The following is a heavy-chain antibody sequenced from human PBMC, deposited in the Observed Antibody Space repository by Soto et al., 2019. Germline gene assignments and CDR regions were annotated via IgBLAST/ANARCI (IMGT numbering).Heavy chain of an antibody. CDR1: GLTFSKAD. CDR3: ATHSWDH. V-gene: IGHV3-23*01. CDR2: ITGSGVNT. J-gene: IGHJ4*02. Sequence: EVQVSESGGGLVQPGGSLRLSCAASGLTFSKADMSWVRQAQGKGLEWVSAITGSGVNTYYADSVKGRFTVSRDNSKNTLFLQMNSLRVEDTAIYYCATHSWDHWGQGTLVTVSS.